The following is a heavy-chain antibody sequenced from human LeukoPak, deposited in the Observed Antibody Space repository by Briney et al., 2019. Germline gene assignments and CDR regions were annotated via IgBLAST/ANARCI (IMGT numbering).Heavy chain of an antibody. Sequence: GGSLRLSCAVSGFTLRSYAIHWVRQAPGKGLQWVAFISYDAAVKYYADSVRGRFTVSGDNSKNTLSLQMNSLRPEDTAVYYCARDFSTWYSIDYWGRGTLVIASS. CDR3: ARDFSTWYSIDY. CDR2: ISYDAAVK. V-gene: IGHV3-30-3*01. J-gene: IGHJ4*02. CDR1: GFTLRSYA. D-gene: IGHD2-15*01.